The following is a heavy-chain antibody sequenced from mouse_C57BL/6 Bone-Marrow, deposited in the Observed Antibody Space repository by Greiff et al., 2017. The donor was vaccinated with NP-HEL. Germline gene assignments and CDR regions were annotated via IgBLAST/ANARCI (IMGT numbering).Heavy chain of an antibody. J-gene: IGHJ4*01. Sequence: QVQLQQPGAELVKPGASVKMSCKASGYTFTSYWITWVKQRPGQGLEWIGDIYPGSGSTNYNEKFKSKATLTVDTSSSTAYMQLSSLTSEDSAVYYCARIDYDDYYDMDYWGQGTSVTVSS. V-gene: IGHV1-55*01. D-gene: IGHD2-4*01. CDR1: GYTFTSYW. CDR3: ARIDYDDYYDMDY. CDR2: IYPGSGST.